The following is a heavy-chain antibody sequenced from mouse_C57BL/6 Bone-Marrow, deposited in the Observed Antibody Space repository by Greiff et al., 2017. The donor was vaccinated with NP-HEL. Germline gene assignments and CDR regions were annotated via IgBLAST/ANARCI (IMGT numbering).Heavy chain of an antibody. Sequence: QVQLQQSGAELVRPGTSVKMSCKASGYTFTNYWIGWAKQRPGHGLEWIGDIYPGGGYTNYNEKFKGKATLTADKSSSTAYMQLSSLTSEDSAIYNRARWARAWYIEVWGKGTTVSVTS. V-gene: IGHV1-63*01. CDR2: IYPGGGYT. J-gene: IGHJ1*03. CDR1: GYTFTNYW. CDR3: ARWARAWYIEV. D-gene: IGHD3-3*01.